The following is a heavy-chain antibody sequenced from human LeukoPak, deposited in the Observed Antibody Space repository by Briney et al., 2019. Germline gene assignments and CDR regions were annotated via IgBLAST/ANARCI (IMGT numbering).Heavy chain of an antibody. D-gene: IGHD4-17*01. J-gene: IGHJ4*02. CDR2: IIPILGIA. Sequence: SVKVSCKASGYTFTSYDINWVRQAPGQGLEWMGRIIPILGIANYAQKFQGRVTITADKSTSTAYMELSSLRSEDTAVYYCARSPEIYGDYLFDYWGQGTLVTVSS. CDR3: ARSPEIYGDYLFDY. V-gene: IGHV1-69*04. CDR1: GYTFTSYD.